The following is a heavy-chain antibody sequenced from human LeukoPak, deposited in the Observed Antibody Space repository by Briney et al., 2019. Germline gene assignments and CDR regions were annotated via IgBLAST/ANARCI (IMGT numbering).Heavy chain of an antibody. Sequence: GGSLRLSCAASGFTFSNYAMSWVRQAPGRGLEWVSAVSGRDTSTYYTDSVKGRFTISRDNSKNTLYLQMNSLSAEDTAIYYCAKWGDYDVLTGYYDSDYWGQGTLVTVSS. D-gene: IGHD3-9*01. J-gene: IGHJ4*02. CDR3: AKWGDYDVLTGYYDSDY. V-gene: IGHV3-23*01. CDR1: GFTFSNYA. CDR2: VSGRDTST.